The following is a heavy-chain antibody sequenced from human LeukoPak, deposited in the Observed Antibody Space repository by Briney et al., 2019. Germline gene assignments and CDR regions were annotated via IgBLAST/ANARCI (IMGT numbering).Heavy chain of an antibody. J-gene: IGHJ4*02. CDR1: GGSIDTYY. V-gene: IGHV4-59*01. Sequence: SETLSLTCTVSGGSIDTYYWSWIRQPPGKGLEWIGYISYTGSTNYSPSLKSRVTISVDTSKNQFSLKLSSVTAADTAVYYCARGHLWFGELLSFDYWGQGTLVTVSS. CDR3: ARGHLWFGELLSFDY. D-gene: IGHD3-10*01. CDR2: ISYTGST.